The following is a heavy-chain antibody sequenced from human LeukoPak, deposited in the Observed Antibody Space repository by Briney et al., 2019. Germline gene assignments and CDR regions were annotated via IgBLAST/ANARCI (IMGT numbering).Heavy chain of an antibody. Sequence: PSETLSLTCTVSGGSISSYYWSWIRQPPGKGLEWIGYIYYSGSTNYNPSLKSRVTISVDTSKNQFSLKLSSVTAADTAVYYCARGLGLRPGYFDLWGRGTLVTVSS. V-gene: IGHV4-59*01. CDR3: ARGLGLRPGYFDL. D-gene: IGHD3-16*01. J-gene: IGHJ2*01. CDR2: IYYSGST. CDR1: GGSISSYY.